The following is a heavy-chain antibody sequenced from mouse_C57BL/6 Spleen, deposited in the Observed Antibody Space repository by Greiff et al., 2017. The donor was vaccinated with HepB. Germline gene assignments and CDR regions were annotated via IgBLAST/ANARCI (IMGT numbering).Heavy chain of an antibody. D-gene: IGHD2-1*01. CDR2: IDPSDSYT. V-gene: IGHV1-69*01. J-gene: IGHJ4*01. CDR1: GYTFTSYW. Sequence: QVQLQQPGAELVMPGASVKLSCKASGYTFTSYWMHWVKQRPGQGLEWIGEIDPSDSYTNYNQKFKGKSTLTVDKSSSTAYMQLSSLTSEDSAVYYCARWGNYIAMDYWGQGTSVTVSS. CDR3: ARWGNYIAMDY.